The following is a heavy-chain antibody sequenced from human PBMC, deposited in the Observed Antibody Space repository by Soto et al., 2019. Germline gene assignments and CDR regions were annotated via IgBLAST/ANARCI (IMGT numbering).Heavy chain of an antibody. V-gene: IGHV3-11*01. CDR1: GFSFGDFY. Sequence: VQLLEAGGGLVRPGGSLRLSCAASGFSFGDFYMNWVRLAPGRGLEWVSFISSSSITTYYADSVRGRFTTSRDNAQKTLYLHMNNLRADDTAVYCCARETPYDIVPGYSKMYMDSWGPGTQVTV. D-gene: IGHD3-9*01. CDR2: ISSSSITT. CDR3: ARETPYDIVPGYSKMYMDS. J-gene: IGHJ4*02.